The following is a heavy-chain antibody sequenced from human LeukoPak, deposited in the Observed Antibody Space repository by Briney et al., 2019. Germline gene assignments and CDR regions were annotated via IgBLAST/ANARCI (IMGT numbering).Heavy chain of an antibody. CDR2: IYYSGST. J-gene: IGHJ6*03. CDR3: ARTVNTAFAYYYYYMDV. CDR1: GGSTSSYY. Sequence: SETLSLTCTVSGGSTSSYYWSWIRQPPGKGLEWIGYIYYSGSTNYNPSLRSRVTISVDTSKNQFSLKLSSVTAADTAVYYCARTVNTAFAYYYYYMDVWGKGTTVTVSS. D-gene: IGHD5-18*01. V-gene: IGHV4-59*01.